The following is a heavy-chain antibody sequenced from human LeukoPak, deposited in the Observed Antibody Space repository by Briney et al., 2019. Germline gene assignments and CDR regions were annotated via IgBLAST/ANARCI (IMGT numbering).Heavy chain of an antibody. CDR3: ARSRITMIVEEYYFDY. J-gene: IGHJ4*02. V-gene: IGHV1-69*05. D-gene: IGHD3-22*01. Sequence: ASVKVSCKASGGTFSSYAISWVRQAPGQGLEWMGGIIPIFGTANYAQKFQGRVTITTDESTSTAYMELSSLRSEDTAVYYCARSRITMIVEEYYFDYWGQGTLVTVSS. CDR1: GGTFSSYA. CDR2: IIPIFGTA.